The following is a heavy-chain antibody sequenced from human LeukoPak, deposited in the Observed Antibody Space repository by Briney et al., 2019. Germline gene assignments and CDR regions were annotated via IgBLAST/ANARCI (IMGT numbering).Heavy chain of an antibody. D-gene: IGHD6-19*01. J-gene: IGHJ4*02. CDR3: ARPVAGTYAPIDC. CDR2: IKQDGSEK. CDR1: GFTFSSYW. V-gene: IGHV3-7*01. Sequence: GGPLRLSCAASGFTFSSYWMSWVRQAPGKGLEWVANIKQDGSEKYYVDSVKGRFTISRDNAKNTLYLQMNSLTAEDTAVYYCARPVAGTYAPIDCWGQGTLVTVSS.